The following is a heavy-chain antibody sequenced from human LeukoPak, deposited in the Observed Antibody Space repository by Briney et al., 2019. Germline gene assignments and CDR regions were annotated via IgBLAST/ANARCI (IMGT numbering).Heavy chain of an antibody. CDR1: GYTFTNYY. CDR2: INPRGGSA. V-gene: IGHV1-46*01. CDR3: ARAFGGHDEWYYFDY. D-gene: IGHD5-12*01. Sequence: ASVKVSCKASGYTFTNYYIHWVRQAPGQGLEWMGIINPRGGSASYAQKFQGRVTMTRDTSTSTVYMELSSLRSEDTAVYYCARAFGGHDEWYYFDYWGQGTLVTVSS. J-gene: IGHJ4*02.